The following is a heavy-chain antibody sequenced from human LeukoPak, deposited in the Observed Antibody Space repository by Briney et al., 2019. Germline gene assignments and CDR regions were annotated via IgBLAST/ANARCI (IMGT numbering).Heavy chain of an antibody. Sequence: PSETLSLTCTVSGGSISSYYWSWIRQPPGKGLEWIGSIYYSGSTYYNPSLKSRVTISVDTSKNQFSLKLSSVTAADTAVYYCAAAARDTFDYWGQGTLVTVSS. CDR1: GGSISSYY. V-gene: IGHV4-59*05. J-gene: IGHJ4*02. D-gene: IGHD6-13*01. CDR2: IYYSGST. CDR3: AAAARDTFDY.